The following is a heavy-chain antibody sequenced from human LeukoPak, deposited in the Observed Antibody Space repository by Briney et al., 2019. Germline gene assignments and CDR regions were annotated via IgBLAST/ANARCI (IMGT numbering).Heavy chain of an antibody. J-gene: IGHJ3*02. CDR3: ARDQSIAAAGYDAFDI. CDR1: GGSISSGDYY. V-gene: IGHV4-30-4*08. Sequence: SETLSLTCTVSGGSISSGDYYWSWIRQPPGKGLEWIGYIYYSGSTYYNPSLKSRVTKSVDTSKNQFSLKLSSVTAADTAVYYCARDQSIAAAGYDAFDIWGQGTMVTVSS. D-gene: IGHD6-13*01. CDR2: IYYSGST.